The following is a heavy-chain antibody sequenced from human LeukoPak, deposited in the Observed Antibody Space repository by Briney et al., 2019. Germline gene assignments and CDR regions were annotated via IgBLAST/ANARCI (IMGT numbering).Heavy chain of an antibody. CDR1: GGSFSAYT. J-gene: IGHJ5*02. V-gene: IGHV1-69*04. CDR3: AREGSP. CDR2: LIPILGIA. Sequence: SSEKVWCKASGGSFSAYTISWVRQAPGLGVERMGRLIPILGIAYYAQKFQGRFTITADKSTSTAYMELSSLRSEDTAVYYCAREGSPWGQGTLVTVSS.